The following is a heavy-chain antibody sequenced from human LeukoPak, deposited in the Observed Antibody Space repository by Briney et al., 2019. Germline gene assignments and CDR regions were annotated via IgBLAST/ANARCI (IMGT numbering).Heavy chain of an antibody. D-gene: IGHD2-15*01. J-gene: IGHJ5*02. CDR2: ISGSGGST. Sequence: GGPLRLSCAASGFTFNSYAMSWVRPAPGKGLEGFSAISGSGGSTYYADSVKGRFTISRDNSKNTLYLQMNSLRAEDTAVYYCAKDRGLVVGATYHWGQGTLVNVSS. CDR3: AKDRGLVVGATYH. V-gene: IGHV3-23*01. CDR1: GFTFNSYA.